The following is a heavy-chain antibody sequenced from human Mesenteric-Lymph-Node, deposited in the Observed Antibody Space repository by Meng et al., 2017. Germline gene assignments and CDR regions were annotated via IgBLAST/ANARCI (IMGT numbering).Heavy chain of an antibody. V-gene: IGHV3-48*03. D-gene: IGHD3-10*01. CDR1: GFTFSSYE. CDR2: ISSSGSTI. Sequence: GESLKISCAASGFTFSSYEMNWVRQAPGKGLEWVSYISSSGSTIYYADSVKGRFTISRDNAKNSLYLQMNSLRAEDTAVYYCAKCDQLLWFGELFYYWGQGTLVTVSS. J-gene: IGHJ4*02. CDR3: AKCDQLLWFGELFYY.